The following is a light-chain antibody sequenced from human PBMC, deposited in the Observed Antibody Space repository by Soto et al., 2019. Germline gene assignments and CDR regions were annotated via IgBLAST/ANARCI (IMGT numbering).Light chain of an antibody. V-gene: IGKV3D-20*01. J-gene: IGKJ4*01. Sequence: EIVLTQSPATLSLSPGERVTLSCGASQSLTNNFLAWYQQRPGLAPRLLTFDASTRASGVPDRFSGSGSGTDFTLTISRLEPEDFAVYYCQQFGNSPTFGGGTKVEFK. CDR2: DAS. CDR1: QSLTNNF. CDR3: QQFGNSPT.